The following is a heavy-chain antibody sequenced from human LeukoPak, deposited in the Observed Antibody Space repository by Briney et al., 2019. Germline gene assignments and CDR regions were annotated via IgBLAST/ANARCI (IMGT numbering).Heavy chain of an antibody. D-gene: IGHD6-13*01. J-gene: IGHJ6*03. Sequence: GGSLRLSCAASGFTFSSYGMHWVRQAPGKGLEWVAFTRYDGSTKYYADSVNGRITISRDNSKNTLYLQMNSLRAEDTAMYYCTKDRDSAASDIDVWGRGTTVTVSS. CDR2: TRYDGSTK. CDR1: GFTFSSYG. CDR3: TKDRDSAASDIDV. V-gene: IGHV3-30*02.